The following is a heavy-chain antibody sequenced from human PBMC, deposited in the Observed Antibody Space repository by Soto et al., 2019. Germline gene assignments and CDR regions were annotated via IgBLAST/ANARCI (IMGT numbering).Heavy chain of an antibody. Sequence: PGGSLILSCAASGFTFSSYWMNWVRQAPGKGLEWVANIKQDGSGKYYVDSVKGRFTVSRDNAKNSLFLQMNSLRAEDTAVYYCASGFQRYFDLWGRGTLVTVSS. CDR3: ASGFQRYFDL. CDR1: GFTFSSYW. CDR2: IKQDGSGK. J-gene: IGHJ2*01. V-gene: IGHV3-7*01.